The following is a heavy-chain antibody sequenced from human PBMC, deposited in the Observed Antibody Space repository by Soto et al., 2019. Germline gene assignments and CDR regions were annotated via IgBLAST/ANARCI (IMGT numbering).Heavy chain of an antibody. J-gene: IGHJ4*02. Sequence: ASVKVSCKASGYTFTGYYMHWVRQAPGQGLEWMGWINPNSGGTNYAQKFQGWVTMTRDTSNSQFSLELSSVTAADTAVYYCARGLITGSHYSGGWYYFDSWGQGTQVTVSS. CDR1: GYTFTGYY. CDR2: INPNSGGT. V-gene: IGHV1-2*04. D-gene: IGHD6-19*01. CDR3: ARGLITGSHYSGGWYYFDS.